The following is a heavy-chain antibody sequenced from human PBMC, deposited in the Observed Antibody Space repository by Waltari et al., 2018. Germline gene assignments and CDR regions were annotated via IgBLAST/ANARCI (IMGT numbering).Heavy chain of an antibody. CDR2: ISGSGDTT. CDR1: GFTFNNYA. D-gene: IGHD1-1*01. Sequence: EVQLLESGGGLVQPGGSLRLSCGASGFTFNNYAMSCVRQAPGKGLEWVSGISGSGDTTYYIDSVRGRFTMSRDNSKDTLYLQMNSLRAEDTATYFCAKGGTSTQPHYFDYWGQGTLVTVSS. CDR3: AKGGTSTQPHYFDY. J-gene: IGHJ4*02. V-gene: IGHV3-23*01.